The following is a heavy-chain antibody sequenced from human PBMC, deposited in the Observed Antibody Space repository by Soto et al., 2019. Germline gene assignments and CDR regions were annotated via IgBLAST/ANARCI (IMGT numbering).Heavy chain of an antibody. V-gene: IGHV3-30-3*01. Sequence: QVQLVESGGGVVQPGRSLRLSCAASGFTFSSYAMHWVRQAPGKGLEWVAVISYDGSNKYYADSVKGLFTISRDNSKNTLYLQMNSLRAEDTAVYYCAREEEVDALRYWGQGTLVTVSS. D-gene: IGHD5-12*01. CDR3: AREEEVDALRY. CDR1: GFTFSSYA. J-gene: IGHJ4*02. CDR2: ISYDGSNK.